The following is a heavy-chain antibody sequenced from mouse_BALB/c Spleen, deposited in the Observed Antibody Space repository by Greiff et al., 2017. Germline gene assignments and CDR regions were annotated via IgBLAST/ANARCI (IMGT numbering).Heavy chain of an antibody. V-gene: IGHV5-17*02. Sequence: EVQVVESGGGLVQPGGSRKLSCAASGFTFSSFGMHWVRQAPEKGLEWVAYISSGSSTIYYADTVKGRFTISRDNPKNTLFLQRTSLRSEDTAMYYCARWGNYFDYWGQGTTLTVSS. CDR3: ARWGNYFDY. CDR1: GFTFSSFG. J-gene: IGHJ2*01. CDR2: ISSGSSTI.